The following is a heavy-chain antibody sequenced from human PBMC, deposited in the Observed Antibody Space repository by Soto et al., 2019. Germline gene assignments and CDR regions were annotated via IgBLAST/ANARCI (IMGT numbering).Heavy chain of an antibody. Sequence: PSETLSLTCTVSNFSVLTSIYYWAWIRQPPGKGLEWVGTVYYTGTTYYNPSLQSRVTISIDTSKNQFSLNLNSVTAADTAVYYCARNWNIALVPADYFDSWGQGTLVTVSS. D-gene: IGHD2-8*02. J-gene: IGHJ4*02. CDR2: VYYTGTT. CDR3: ARNWNIALVPADYFDS. V-gene: IGHV4-39*01. CDR1: NFSVLTSIYY.